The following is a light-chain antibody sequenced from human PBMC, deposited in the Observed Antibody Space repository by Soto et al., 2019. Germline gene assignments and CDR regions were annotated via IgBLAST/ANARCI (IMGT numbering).Light chain of an antibody. CDR3: QQRSNWPPGGT. CDR2: DAS. CDR1: QSVSSY. J-gene: IGKJ5*01. Sequence: EIVLTQSTATLSLSPGERATLSCRASQSVSSYLAWYQQKPGQAPRLLIYDASNRATGIPARFSGSGSGTDFTLTISSLEPEDFAVYYCQQRSNWPPGGTFGQGTRLEI. V-gene: IGKV3-11*01.